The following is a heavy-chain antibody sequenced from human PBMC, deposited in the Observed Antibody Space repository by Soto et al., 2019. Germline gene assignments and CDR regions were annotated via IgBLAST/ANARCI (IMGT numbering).Heavy chain of an antibody. D-gene: IGHD2-15*01. Sequence: QVQLQESGPGLVKPSGTLSLTCAVSGGSISSSNWWSWVRQPPGKGLEWIGEIYHSGSTNYNPSRKRRVAISVHKSKNQFSLQLSSVTAAVSAVYYCARAGSGYCSGGSCYSGLHGMDVWGEGTTVTVSS. V-gene: IGHV4-4*02. J-gene: IGHJ6*04. CDR1: GGSISSSNW. CDR3: ARAGSGYCSGGSCYSGLHGMDV. CDR2: IYHSGST.